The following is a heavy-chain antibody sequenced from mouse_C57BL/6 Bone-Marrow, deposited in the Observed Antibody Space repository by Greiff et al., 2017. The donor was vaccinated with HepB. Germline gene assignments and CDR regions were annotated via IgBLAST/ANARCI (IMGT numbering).Heavy chain of an antibody. CDR3: ASLGPYRPWAWCAY. Sequence: EVQLQQSGPVLVKPGASVKMSCKASGYTFTDYYMNWVKQSHGKSLEWIGVINPYNGGTSYNQKFKGKATLTVDTSSSTAYMELNSLTSEDSAVYYCASLGPYRPWAWCAYWGQGTLVTVSA. J-gene: IGHJ3*01. D-gene: IGHD2-10*02. V-gene: IGHV1-19*01. CDR2: INPYNGGT. CDR1: GYTFTDYY.